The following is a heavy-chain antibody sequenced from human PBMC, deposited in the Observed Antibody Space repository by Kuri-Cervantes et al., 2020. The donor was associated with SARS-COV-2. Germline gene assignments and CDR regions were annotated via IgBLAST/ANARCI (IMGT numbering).Heavy chain of an antibody. CDR2: IYWDDDK. J-gene: IGHJ4*02. V-gene: IGHV2-5*05. CDR3: VRSTYDFWSSSGGIALNDY. CDR1: GFSLSTSGVG. Sequence: SGPTLVKPTQTLTLTCTFSGFSLSTSGVGVGWIRQPPGKALEWLALIYWDDDKRYGPSPKSRLTIAKDTSKNQVVLTMTNMDPVDTATYYCVRSTYDFWSSSGGIALNDYWGQGTLVTVSS. D-gene: IGHD3-3*01.